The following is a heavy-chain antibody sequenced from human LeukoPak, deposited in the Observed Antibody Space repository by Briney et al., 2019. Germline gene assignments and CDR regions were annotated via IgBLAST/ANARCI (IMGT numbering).Heavy chain of an antibody. CDR2: ISGSGGST. CDR3: AKEGLFYFDC. J-gene: IGHJ4*02. V-gene: IGHV3-23*01. Sequence: PLGSLRLSCAASGFTFSSYGMSWVRQAPGKGLEWVSAISGSGGSTYYADSVKGRFTISRGNAKNSLYLQMNSLRAEDTAVYYCAKEGLFYFDCWGQGTLVTVSS. CDR1: GFTFSSYG.